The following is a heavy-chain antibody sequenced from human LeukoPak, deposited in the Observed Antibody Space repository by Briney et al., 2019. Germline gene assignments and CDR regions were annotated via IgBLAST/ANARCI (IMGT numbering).Heavy chain of an antibody. CDR2: IYHSGTT. Sequence: SETLSLTCTVSGFSISNDYYWTWLRQPPGKGLEWIGGIYHSGTTYYNPSLRGRVSISLDTSKTQFSLKLSSVTAADTAVYYCARGSFHWLLGWGQGTLVTVSS. D-gene: IGHD3-9*01. CDR1: GFSISNDYY. V-gene: IGHV4-38-2*02. CDR3: ARGSFHWLLG. J-gene: IGHJ4*02.